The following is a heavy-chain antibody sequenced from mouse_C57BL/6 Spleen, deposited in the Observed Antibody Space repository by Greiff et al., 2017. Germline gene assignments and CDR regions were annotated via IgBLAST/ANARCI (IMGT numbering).Heavy chain of an antibody. CDR2: ISSGSSTI. V-gene: IGHV5-17*01. J-gene: IGHJ2*01. Sequence: EVKLMESGGGLVKPGGSLKLSCAASGFTFSDYGMHWVRQAPEKGLEWVAYISSGSSTIYYADTVKGRFTISRDNAKNTLFLQMTSLRSEDTAMYYCARRYYYGSSDYWGQGTTLTVSS. CDR1: GFTFSDYG. CDR3: ARRYYYGSSDY. D-gene: IGHD1-1*01.